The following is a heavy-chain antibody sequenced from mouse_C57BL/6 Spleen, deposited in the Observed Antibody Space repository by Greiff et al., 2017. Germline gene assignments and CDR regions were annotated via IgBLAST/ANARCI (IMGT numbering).Heavy chain of an antibody. CDR3: ARKDYYGRSFHFDY. CDR2: IYPSDSET. J-gene: IGHJ2*01. D-gene: IGHD1-1*01. V-gene: IGHV1-52*01. Sequence: QVQLQQPGAELVRPGSSVKLSCQASGYTFTSYWMHWVKPRPIRGLEWIGNIYPSDSETHYNQKLKDKATLTVDKSSSTAYMQRSSLTSEDSAVYYCARKDYYGRSFHFDYWGQGTTLTVSS. CDR1: GYTFTSYW.